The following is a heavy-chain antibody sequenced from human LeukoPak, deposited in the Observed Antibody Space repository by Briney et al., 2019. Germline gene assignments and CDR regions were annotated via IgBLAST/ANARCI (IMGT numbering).Heavy chain of an antibody. CDR2: ISGSGGST. Sequence: GGSLRLSCAASGFTFSTYAMSWVRQAPGKGLEWVAGISGSGGSTYYADSVKGRFTISRDNSKNTLYLQMNSLRAEDTVVYYCAKGYYDSSLHYFDYWGQGILVTVSS. D-gene: IGHD3-22*01. CDR1: GFTFSTYA. CDR3: AKGYYDSSLHYFDY. J-gene: IGHJ4*02. V-gene: IGHV3-23*01.